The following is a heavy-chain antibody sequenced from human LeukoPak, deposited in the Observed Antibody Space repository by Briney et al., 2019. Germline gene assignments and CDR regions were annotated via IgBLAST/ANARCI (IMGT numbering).Heavy chain of an antibody. Sequence: GGSLRLSCAASGFTFSNYGMHWVRQAPGKGPEWVAVISYDGSNKYYADSVKGRFTISRDNSKNTLYLQMNSLRAEDTAVYYCARDHEYSGYGIDYWGQGTLVTVSS. CDR2: ISYDGSNK. V-gene: IGHV3-30*03. CDR3: ARDHEYSGYGIDY. J-gene: IGHJ4*02. CDR1: GFTFSNYG. D-gene: IGHD5-12*01.